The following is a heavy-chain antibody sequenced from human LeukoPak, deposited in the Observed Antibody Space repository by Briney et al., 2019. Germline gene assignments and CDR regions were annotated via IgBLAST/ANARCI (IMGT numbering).Heavy chain of an antibody. CDR1: GFTFSSYA. V-gene: IGHV3-23*01. CDR2: ISGSGGST. Sequence: PGGSLRLSCAASGFTFSSYAMSWVRQAPGKGLEWVSAISGSGGSTYYADSVKGRFTISRDNSKNTLYLQMNSLRAEDTAVYYCAKASRKGVAVEVLGYWGQGTLVTVSS. J-gene: IGHJ4*02. CDR3: AKASRKGVAVEVLGY. D-gene: IGHD6-19*01.